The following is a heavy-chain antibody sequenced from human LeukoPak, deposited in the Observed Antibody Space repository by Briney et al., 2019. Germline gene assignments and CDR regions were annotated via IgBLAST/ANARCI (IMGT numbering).Heavy chain of an antibody. CDR3: ARGLSGSSYYFDY. Sequence: SETLSLTCAVYGGSFSGYYWSWIRQPPGKGLEWIGEINHSGSTNYNPSLKSRVTISEDTSKNQFSLKLSSVTAADTAVYYCARGLSGSSYYFDYWGQGTLVTVSS. CDR1: GGSFSGYY. J-gene: IGHJ4*02. CDR2: INHSGST. V-gene: IGHV4-34*01. D-gene: IGHD1-26*01.